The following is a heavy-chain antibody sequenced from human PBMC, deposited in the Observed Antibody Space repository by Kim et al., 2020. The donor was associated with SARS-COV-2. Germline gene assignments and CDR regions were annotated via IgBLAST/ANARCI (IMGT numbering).Heavy chain of an antibody. CDR2: INPDGSMT. Sequence: GGSLRLSCAASGFSFRRSWLNWVRRPPGKRLEWVANINPDGSMTRYVDSVKGRVASSRDNAKYSLFLQMNSLRAHDTEVYYCTTGGALWGQGTLVIVSS. J-gene: IGHJ1*01. CDR1: GFSFRRSW. V-gene: IGHV3-7*01. CDR3: TTGGAL.